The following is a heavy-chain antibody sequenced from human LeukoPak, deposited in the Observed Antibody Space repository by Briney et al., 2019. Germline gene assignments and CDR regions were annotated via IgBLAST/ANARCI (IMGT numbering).Heavy chain of an antibody. Sequence: PGGSLRLSCAASRFTFSTNWMGWVRQAPGKGLEWVASITPAGGEKYYANSMKGRFTISRDNAKNSLLLQMNSLRADDTGVYFCVSGGDSGYWGQGTLVTVSS. J-gene: IGHJ4*02. CDR2: ITPAGGEK. CDR3: VSGGDSGY. V-gene: IGHV3-7*03. CDR1: RFTFSTNW. D-gene: IGHD2-21*02.